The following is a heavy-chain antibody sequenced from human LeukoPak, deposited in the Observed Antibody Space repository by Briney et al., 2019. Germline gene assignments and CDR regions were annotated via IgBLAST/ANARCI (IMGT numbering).Heavy chain of an antibody. V-gene: IGHV4-4*02. CDR3: AGLVGRYSSGLYYYYFDY. CDR2: MYLSGTT. J-gene: IGHJ4*02. D-gene: IGHD3-22*01. Sequence: SETLPLTCTVSGDSINSLDLWSWVRQPPGKGLEWIGEMYLSGTTHSNPSVKSRVTISIDKSKNQFFLNLSSVTAADTAVYYCAGLVGRYSSGLYYYYFDYWGQGTLVTVSS. CDR1: GDSINSLDL.